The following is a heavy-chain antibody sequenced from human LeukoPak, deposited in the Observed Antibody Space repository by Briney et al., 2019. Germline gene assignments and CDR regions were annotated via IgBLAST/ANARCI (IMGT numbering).Heavy chain of an antibody. J-gene: IGHJ6*03. CDR1: GFTFSSYE. CDR3: ASSMYYDFWSGYYTGYYYYMDV. Sequence: GGSLRLSCAASGFTFSSYEMNWVRQAPGKGLEWVSYISSSGSTIYYADSVKGRFTISRDNSKNTLYLQMNSLRAEDTAVYYCASSMYYDFWSGYYTGYYYYMDVWGKGTTVTVSS. CDR2: ISSSGSTI. D-gene: IGHD3-3*01. V-gene: IGHV3-48*03.